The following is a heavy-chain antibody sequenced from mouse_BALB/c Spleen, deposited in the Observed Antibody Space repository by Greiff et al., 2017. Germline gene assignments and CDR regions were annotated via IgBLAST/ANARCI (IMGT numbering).Heavy chain of an antibody. V-gene: IGHV5-6-5*01. Sequence: EVQVVESGGGLVKPGGSLKLSCAASGFTFSSYAMSWVRQTPEKRLEWVASISSGGSTYYPDSVKGRFTISRDNARNILYLQMSSLRSEDTAMYYCARNYYGYSYYFDYWGQGTTLTVSS. D-gene: IGHD1-2*01. CDR1: GFTFSSYA. J-gene: IGHJ2*01. CDR3: ARNYYGYSYYFDY. CDR2: ISSGGST.